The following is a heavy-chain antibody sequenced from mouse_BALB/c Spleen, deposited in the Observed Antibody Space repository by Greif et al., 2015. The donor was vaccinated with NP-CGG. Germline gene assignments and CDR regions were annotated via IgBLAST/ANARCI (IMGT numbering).Heavy chain of an antibody. D-gene: IGHD4-1*01. CDR2: INPSNGGS. Sequence: VQLQQSGAELVKPGASVKLSCKASGYTFTSYYIYWVKQRPGQGLEWIGEINPSNGGSNFNEKFKSKATLTVDKSSGTAYMQLRSLTSEDSAVYYCTRSWVDYWGQGTTLTVPS. CDR3: TRSWVDY. V-gene: IGHV1S81*02. CDR1: GYTFTSYY. J-gene: IGHJ2*01.